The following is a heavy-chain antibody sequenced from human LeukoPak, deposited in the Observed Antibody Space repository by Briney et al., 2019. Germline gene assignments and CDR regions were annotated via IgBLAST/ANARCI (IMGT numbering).Heavy chain of an antibody. Sequence: ASVKVSCKASGYTFTSYYMHWVRQAPGQGLEWMGILDPSGGSTSCAQKFQGRVTMTRDTSTSTVYMDLSSLTSEDTGVYYCAREGVAVTASRRGAFDIWGQGAMVTVSS. V-gene: IGHV1-46*01. CDR3: AREGVAVTASRRGAFDI. CDR2: LDPSGGST. CDR1: GYTFTSYY. D-gene: IGHD6-19*01. J-gene: IGHJ3*02.